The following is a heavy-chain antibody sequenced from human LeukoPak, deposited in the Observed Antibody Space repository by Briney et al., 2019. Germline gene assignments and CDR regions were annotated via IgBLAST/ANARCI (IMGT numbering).Heavy chain of an antibody. CDR3: ARHDYYYYYMDV. V-gene: IGHV3-43*02. J-gene: IGHJ6*03. Sequence: GGSLRLSCAASGFAFDDYAMHWVRQAPGTGLEWVSLISGDGGSTYYADSVKGRFTISRDNSKNSLYLQMNSLRTEDTALYYCARHDYYYYYMDVWGKGTTVTVSS. CDR2: ISGDGGST. CDR1: GFAFDDYA.